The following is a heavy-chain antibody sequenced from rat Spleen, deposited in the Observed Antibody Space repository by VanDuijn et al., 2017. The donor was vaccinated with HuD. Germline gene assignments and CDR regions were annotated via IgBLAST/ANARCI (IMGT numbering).Heavy chain of an antibody. CDR2: ITNASGGT. J-gene: IGHJ4*01. Sequence: EVKLVESGGGLVQPGRSLKLSCAAFGFNFNDYWMGWVRQAPGKGLEWVASITNASGGTHYPDSVKGRFTISRDIAKSTLYLQMNDLRSEDTATYYCARHMPPTSYVMDAWGQGASVTVSS. CDR1: GFNFNDYW. CDR3: ARHMPPTSYVMDA. V-gene: IGHV5-31*01. D-gene: IGHD3-4*01.